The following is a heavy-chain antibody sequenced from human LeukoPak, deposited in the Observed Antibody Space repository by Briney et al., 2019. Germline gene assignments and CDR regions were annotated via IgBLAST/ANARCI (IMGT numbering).Heavy chain of an antibody. CDR1: GYTLTELS. CDR2: FDPEDGET. D-gene: IGHD6-19*01. Sequence: ASVKVSCKVSGYTLTELSMHWVRQAPGKGLEWMGGFDPEDGETIYAQKFQGRVTMTEDTSTDTAYMELSSLRSEDTAVYYCATAQGSVDANYYYGMDVWGQGTTVTVSS. V-gene: IGHV1-24*01. J-gene: IGHJ6*02. CDR3: ATAQGSVDANYYYGMDV.